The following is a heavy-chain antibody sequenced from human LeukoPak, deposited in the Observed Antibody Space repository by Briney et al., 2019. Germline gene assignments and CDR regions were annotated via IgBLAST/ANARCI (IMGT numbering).Heavy chain of an antibody. CDR3: SKAMTASTYFFDS. CDR1: GFTFSSNA. CDR2: ISVSDGST. Sequence: GGSLRLSCAASGFTFSSNAMNSVRQAPGKGLEWVSVISVSDGSTYYADSVKGRFTISRDNFKNTLYLQMNGLRAEDTAIYYCSKAMTASTYFFDSWGQGTLVTVSS. D-gene: IGHD2-21*02. J-gene: IGHJ4*02. V-gene: IGHV3-23*01.